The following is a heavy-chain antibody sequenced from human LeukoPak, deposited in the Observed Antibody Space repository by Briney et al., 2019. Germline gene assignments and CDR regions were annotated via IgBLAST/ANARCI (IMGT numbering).Heavy chain of an antibody. CDR3: ARARGYSYGYSDY. CDR2: ISSSSSIM. Sequence: GGSLRLSCAASGFTFSSYSMNWVRQAPGKGLEWVSYISSSSSIMDYADSVKGRFTISRDNAKNSLYLQMNRLRAEDTAVYYCARARGYSYGYSDYWGQGTLVTVSS. V-gene: IGHV3-48*01. D-gene: IGHD5-18*01. J-gene: IGHJ4*02. CDR1: GFTFSSYS.